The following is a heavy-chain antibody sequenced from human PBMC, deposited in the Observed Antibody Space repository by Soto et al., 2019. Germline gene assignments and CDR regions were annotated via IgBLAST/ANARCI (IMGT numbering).Heavy chain of an antibody. Sequence: GGSLRLSCAASGFTFSSYGMHWVRQAPGKGLEWVAVISYDGSNKYYADSVKGRFTISRDNSKNTLYLQMNRLRAEDTAVYYCAKDALSMVRGVNNWFDPWGQRTLVPVS. CDR2: ISYDGSNK. J-gene: IGHJ5*02. D-gene: IGHD3-10*01. V-gene: IGHV3-30*18. CDR1: GFTFSSYG. CDR3: AKDALSMVRGVNNWFDP.